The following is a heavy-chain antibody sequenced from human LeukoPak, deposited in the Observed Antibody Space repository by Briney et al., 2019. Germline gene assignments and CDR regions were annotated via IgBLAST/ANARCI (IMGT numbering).Heavy chain of an antibody. CDR2: ISGSGGST. J-gene: IGHJ4*02. D-gene: IGHD3-22*01. CDR3: AKSTRTGYYYDSSGYYPFDY. Sequence: GGSLRLSCAASGFTFSSYAMSWVRQAPGKGLEWVSAISGSGGSTYYADSVKGRFTISRDSSKNTLYLQMNSLRAEDTAVYYCAKSTRTGYYYDSSGYYPFDYWGQGTLVTVSS. V-gene: IGHV3-23*01. CDR1: GFTFSSYA.